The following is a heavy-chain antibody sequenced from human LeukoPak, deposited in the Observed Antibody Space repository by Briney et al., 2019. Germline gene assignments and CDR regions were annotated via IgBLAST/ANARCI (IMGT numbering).Heavy chain of an antibody. J-gene: IGHJ4*02. CDR1: GGSISSSNW. CDR3: HFKYCSSSTCFYYFDY. V-gene: IGHV4-4*02. CDR2: IYHSGST. Sequence: PSGTLSLTCAASGGSISSSNWWSWVRQPPGKGLEWIGEIYHSGSTNYNPSLKSRVTISVDTSKNQFSLKLSSVTATDTAVYYCHFKYCSSSTCFYYFDYWGQGTLVTVSS. D-gene: IGHD2-2*01.